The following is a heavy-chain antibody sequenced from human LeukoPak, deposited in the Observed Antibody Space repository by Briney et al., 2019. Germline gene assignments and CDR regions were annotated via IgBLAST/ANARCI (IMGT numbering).Heavy chain of an antibody. J-gene: IGHJ4*02. CDR2: ISYDGSNK. Sequence: GGSLRLSCAASGFTFSSYAMHWVRQAPGKGLEWVAVISYDGSNKYYADSVKGRFTISRDNSKNTLYLQMNSLRAEDTAVYYCAKQPATLAAAGTFGGQGTLVTVSS. CDR3: AKQPATLAAAGTF. V-gene: IGHV3-30-3*02. CDR1: GFTFSSYA. D-gene: IGHD6-13*01.